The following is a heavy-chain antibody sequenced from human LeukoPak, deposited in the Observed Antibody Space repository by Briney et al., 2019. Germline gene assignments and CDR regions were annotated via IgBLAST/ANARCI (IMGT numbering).Heavy chain of an antibody. J-gene: IGHJ6*02. D-gene: IGHD3-3*01. V-gene: IGHV1-69*13. CDR2: IIPIFGAA. Sequence: SVKVSCKASGGTFRSYAISWVRQAPGQGLECMGGIIPIFGAANYAQKFQGRVTITADESTSTAYMELSSLRSEDTAVYYCARDREYDFWSGYYTYYYYGMDVWGQGTTVTVSS. CDR3: ARDREYDFWSGYYTYYYYGMDV. CDR1: GGTFRSYA.